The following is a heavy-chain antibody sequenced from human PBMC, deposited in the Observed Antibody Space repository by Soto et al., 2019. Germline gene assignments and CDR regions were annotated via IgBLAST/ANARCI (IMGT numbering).Heavy chain of an antibody. J-gene: IGHJ5*02. CDR1: GFTFSSYW. V-gene: IGHV3-74*01. CDR2: INSDGSST. D-gene: IGHD3-3*01. Sequence: PGGSLRLSCAASGFTFSSYWMHWVRQAPGKGLVWVSRINSDGSSTSYADSVKGRFTISRDNAKNTLYLQMNSLSDEDTAVYYCARDSKVAYDFWSGYYKSWFDPWGQGTLVTVSS. CDR3: ARDSKVAYDFWSGYYKSWFDP.